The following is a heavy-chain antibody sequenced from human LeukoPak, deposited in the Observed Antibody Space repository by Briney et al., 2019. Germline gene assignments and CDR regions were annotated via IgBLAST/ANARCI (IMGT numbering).Heavy chain of an antibody. CDR2: IYYSGST. Sequence: SETLSLTCTVSGGSISSYYWSWIRQPPGKGLEWIGYIYYSGSTNYNPSLKSRVTISVDTSKNQFSLKLSSVTAADTAVYYCAREWLGKYYFDYWGQGTLVTVSS. J-gene: IGHJ4*02. CDR3: AREWLGKYYFDY. CDR1: GGSISSYY. V-gene: IGHV4-59*12. D-gene: IGHD6-19*01.